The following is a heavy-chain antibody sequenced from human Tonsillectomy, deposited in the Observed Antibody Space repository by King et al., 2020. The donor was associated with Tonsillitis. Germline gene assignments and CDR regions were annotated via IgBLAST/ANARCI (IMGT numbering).Heavy chain of an antibody. CDR3: TRALRPDIEGVGDTYYGLDV. J-gene: IGHJ6*02. Sequence: QVQLVESGAEVKKPGASVKLSCKASGYTFTFTNYHMHWVRQAPGQGLEWLGIINPAGGGPSYAQKFQGRVTMTRDTSASTVYLELSSLRSEDTAMYYCTRALRPDIEGVGDTYYGLDVWGQGTTVTVSS. V-gene: IGHV1-46*03. CDR1: GYTFTFTNYH. CDR2: INPAGGGP. D-gene: IGHD2-2*01.